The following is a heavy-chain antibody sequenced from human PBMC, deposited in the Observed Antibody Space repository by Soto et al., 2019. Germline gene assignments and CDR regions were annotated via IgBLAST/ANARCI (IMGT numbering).Heavy chain of an antibody. CDR3: ARALIYEFRRGYYAY. J-gene: IGHJ4*02. CDR1: GFTFSSYA. D-gene: IGHD3-3*01. V-gene: IGHV3-64D*08. Sequence: GSLRLSCSASGFTFSSYAMHWVRQAPGKGLEYVSAISSNGGSTYYADSVKGRFTISRDNSKNTLYLQMSSLRAEDTAVYYCARALIYEFRRGYYAYWGQGTLVTVSS. CDR2: ISSNGGST.